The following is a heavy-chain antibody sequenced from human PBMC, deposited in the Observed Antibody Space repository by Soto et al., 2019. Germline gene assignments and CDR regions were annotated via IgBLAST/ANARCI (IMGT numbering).Heavy chain of an antibody. Sequence: QVQLQQWGAGLLKPSETLSLTCAVYGGSFSGYYWSWIRQPPGKGLAWIGEINHSGSTNYNPSLKRRVTISVDTSKNQFSLKLSSVTAADTAVYYCARSEPRYCTNGVCYSYYYYGMDVWGQGTTVTVSS. J-gene: IGHJ6*02. CDR2: INHSGST. V-gene: IGHV4-34*01. CDR1: GGSFSGYY. CDR3: ARSEPRYCTNGVCYSYYYYGMDV. D-gene: IGHD2-8*01.